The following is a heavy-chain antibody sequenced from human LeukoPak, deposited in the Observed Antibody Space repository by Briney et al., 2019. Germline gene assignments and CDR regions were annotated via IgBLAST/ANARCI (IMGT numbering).Heavy chain of an antibody. CDR1: GFIISGYA. Sequence: GGSLRLSCAASGFIISGYAMSWVRQAPGKGLEWVSSISYSGDGTKYADSVKGRCTISREDSKNTLYLQMNSLRAEDTAVYYCAKGDTPDNSYNYFAPWGQGTLATVSS. D-gene: IGHD1-1*01. J-gene: IGHJ5*02. CDR3: AKGDTPDNSYNYFAP. CDR2: ISYSGDGT. V-gene: IGHV3-23*01.